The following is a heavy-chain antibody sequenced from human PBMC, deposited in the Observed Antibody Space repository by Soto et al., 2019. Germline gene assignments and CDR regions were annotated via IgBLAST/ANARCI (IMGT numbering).Heavy chain of an antibody. CDR2: IYYRGST. CDR3: ARDKILRLFDY. J-gene: IGHJ4*01. CDR1: GDSMKRYY. Sequence: SETLSLTCSVSGDSMKRYYWSWIRQPPGKGREWIGYIYYRGSTNYNPSLKSRATISVDTSKNQFSLKLTSVTASASAVYYCARDKILRLFDYGGHGTLVTVSS. V-gene: IGHV4-59*12.